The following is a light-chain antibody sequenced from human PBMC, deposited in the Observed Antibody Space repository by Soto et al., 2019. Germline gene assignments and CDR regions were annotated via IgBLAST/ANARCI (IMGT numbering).Light chain of an antibody. CDR3: CSKAGVASPYAI. Sequence: QSALPQPASVSGSPGQSITISCTGANSDVGYYDLVSWYQQHPGKVPKLIIYEVTKRPSGISNRFSGFKSGNTASLTISGLQAEDEADYYCCSKAGVASPYAIFGGGTKLTVL. V-gene: IGLV2-23*02. J-gene: IGLJ2*01. CDR2: EVT. CDR1: NSDVGYYDL.